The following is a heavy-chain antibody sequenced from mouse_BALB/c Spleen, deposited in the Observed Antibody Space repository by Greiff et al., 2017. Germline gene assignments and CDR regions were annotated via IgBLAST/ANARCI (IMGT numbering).Heavy chain of an antibody. CDR1: GYTFTSYW. CDR2: INPSTGYT. CDR3: ARSSRVPFAY. Sequence: QVQLQQSGAELAKPGASVKMSCKASGYTFTSYWMHWVKQRPGQGLEWIGYINPSTGYTEYNQKFKDKATLTADKSSSTAYMQLSSLTSEDSAVYYCARSSRVPFAYWGQGTLVTVSA. J-gene: IGHJ3*01. V-gene: IGHV1-7*01. D-gene: IGHD3-1*01.